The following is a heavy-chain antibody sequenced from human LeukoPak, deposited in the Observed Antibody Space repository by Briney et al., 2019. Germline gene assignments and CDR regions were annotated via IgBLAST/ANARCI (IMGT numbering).Heavy chain of an antibody. D-gene: IGHD5-18*01. CDR2: ITSSGDDT. CDR3: VRGRQGYHFDY. V-gene: IGHV3-48*01. J-gene: IGHJ4*02. Sequence: GGSLRLSCAASGFMFGGYSMDWVRQAPGKGLEWVSYITSSGDDTYYTDSVKGRFTISRDNAKNLLYLQMNSLRVEDTAVYYCVRGRQGYHFDYWGQGTLVTVPS. CDR1: GFMFGGYS.